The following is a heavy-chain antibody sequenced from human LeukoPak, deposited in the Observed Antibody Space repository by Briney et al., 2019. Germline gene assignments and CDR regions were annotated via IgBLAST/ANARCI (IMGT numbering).Heavy chain of an antibody. Sequence: GGSLRLSCAASGFTFSSYAMSWVRQAPGKGLEWVSVISGSGGSTYYADSVKGRFTISRDNPKNTVYLQMNSLRADDTAVYYCASGALLGDYYFDYWGQGTLVSVSS. CDR2: ISGSGGST. CDR1: GFTFSSYA. J-gene: IGHJ4*02. CDR3: ASGALLGDYYFDY. D-gene: IGHD2/OR15-2a*01. V-gene: IGHV3-23*01.